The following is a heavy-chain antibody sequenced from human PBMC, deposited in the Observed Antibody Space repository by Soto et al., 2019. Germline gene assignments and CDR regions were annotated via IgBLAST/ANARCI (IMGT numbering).Heavy chain of an antibody. CDR2: INAGSGST. CDR1: GYTFTKYD. Sequence: QVPLVQSGTEVKKPGASVKASCKASGYTFTKYDIHWVRQAPGQRLEWMGWINAGSGSTKYSPKFQGRVTITRDTSASTVYMELSSLRSEDTAVYYCARDSYYGWGSYNYFDFWGQGALVIVSS. D-gene: IGHD3-10*01. CDR3: ARDSYYGWGSYNYFDF. J-gene: IGHJ4*02. V-gene: IGHV1-3*01.